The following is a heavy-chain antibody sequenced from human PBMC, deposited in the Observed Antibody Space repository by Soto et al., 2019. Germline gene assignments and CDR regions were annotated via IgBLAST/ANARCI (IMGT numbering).Heavy chain of an antibody. CDR3: ARSQMNDY. Sequence: EVHLVESGGGLVQPGGSLRLSCAASGFTFSGYTMNWVRQAPGKGLEWVSYISTSSSTIYYADSVKGRFTISRDNAKNSLYLLMNSLRDEDTAVYYCARSQMNDYWGQGTLVTVSS. CDR2: ISTSSSTI. V-gene: IGHV3-48*02. J-gene: IGHJ4*02. CDR1: GFTFSGYT.